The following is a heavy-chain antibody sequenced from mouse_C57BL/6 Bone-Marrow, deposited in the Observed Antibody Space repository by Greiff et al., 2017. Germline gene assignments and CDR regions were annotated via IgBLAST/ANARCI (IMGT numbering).Heavy chain of an antibody. J-gene: IGHJ4*01. V-gene: IGHV5-9-1*02. CDR2: ISSGGDYI. D-gene: IGHD1-1*01. Sequence: KLVESGEGLVKPGGSLKLSCAASGFTFSSYAMSWVRQTPEKRLEWVAYISSGGDYIYYADTVKGRFTISRDNARNTLYLQMSSLKSEDTAMYYCTKVSIYYYGSSPDFDAMDYWGQGTSVTVSS. CDR1: GFTFSSYA. CDR3: TKVSIYYYGSSPDFDAMDY.